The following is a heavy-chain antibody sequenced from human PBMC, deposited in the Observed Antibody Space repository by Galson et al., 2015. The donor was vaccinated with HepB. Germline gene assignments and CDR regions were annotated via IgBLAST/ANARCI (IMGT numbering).Heavy chain of an antibody. V-gene: IGHV1-2*06. J-gene: IGHJ3*02. Sequence: SVKVSCKASGYTFTGYYMHWVRQAPGQGLEWMGRINPNSGGTNYAQKFQGRVTMTRDTSISTAYMELSRLRSDDTAVYYCAREEIAARPGGAFDIWGQGTMVTVSS. CDR3: AREEIAARPGGAFDI. CDR1: GYTFTGYY. D-gene: IGHD6-6*01. CDR2: INPNSGGT.